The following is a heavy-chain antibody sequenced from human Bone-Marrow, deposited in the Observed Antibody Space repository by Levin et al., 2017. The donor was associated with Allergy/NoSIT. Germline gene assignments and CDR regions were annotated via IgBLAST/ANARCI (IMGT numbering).Heavy chain of an antibody. CDR2: VYYTEST. J-gene: IGHJ4*02. CDR3: ARGAYSDHDPDY. CDR1: GGSVSSNDYY. V-gene: IGHV4-61*08. Sequence: PSETLSLTCTVSGGSVSSNDYYWNWIRQPPGKGLEWIGYVYYTESTNYNPSLKSRISISKDTSKNQFSLKMSSVTAADTAVYYCARGAYSDHDPDYWGQGTLVTVSS. D-gene: IGHD5-12*01.